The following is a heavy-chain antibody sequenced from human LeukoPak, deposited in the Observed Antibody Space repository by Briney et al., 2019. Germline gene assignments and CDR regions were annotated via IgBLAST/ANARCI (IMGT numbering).Heavy chain of an antibody. CDR3: ARSVRFLEWLSIYYYYMDV. CDR1: GGSISSGSYY. D-gene: IGHD3-3*01. J-gene: IGHJ6*03. Sequence: SQTLSLTCTVSGGSISSGSYYWSWIRQPAGKGLEWIGRIYTSGSTNYNPSLKSRVTISVDTSKNQFSLKLSSVTAADTAVYYCARSVRFLEWLSIYYYYMDVWGKGTTVTVSS. CDR2: IYTSGST. V-gene: IGHV4-61*02.